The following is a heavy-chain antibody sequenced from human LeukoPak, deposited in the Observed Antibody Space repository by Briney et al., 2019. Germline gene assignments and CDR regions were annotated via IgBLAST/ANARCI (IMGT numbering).Heavy chain of an antibody. CDR1: GFTFSNYA. J-gene: IGHJ4*02. CDR3: AKKEGGFDH. CDR2: ISGDADST. V-gene: IGHV3-23*01. D-gene: IGHD1-26*01. Sequence: PGGSLRLSCAASGFTFSNYAMSWVRQAPGRGLEWVLAISGDADSTYYADSVKGRFTISRDNSKNTLYLQVNSLRADDTAVYYCAKKEGGFDHWGQGALVTVSS.